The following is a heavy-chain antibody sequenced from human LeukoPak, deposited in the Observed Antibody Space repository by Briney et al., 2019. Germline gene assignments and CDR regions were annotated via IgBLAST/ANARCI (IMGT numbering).Heavy chain of an antibody. Sequence: SETLSLTCTVSGVSISSYYWSWIRQPAGKGLEWIGRIYTSGRTNYNPSLKSRVTMSVYTSKSQFSLRLSSVTAADTAVYYCARECIAVAGEPYYFDYWGQGTLVTVSS. CDR3: ARECIAVAGEPYYFDY. V-gene: IGHV4-4*07. D-gene: IGHD6-19*01. CDR2: IYTSGRT. CDR1: GVSISSYY. J-gene: IGHJ4*02.